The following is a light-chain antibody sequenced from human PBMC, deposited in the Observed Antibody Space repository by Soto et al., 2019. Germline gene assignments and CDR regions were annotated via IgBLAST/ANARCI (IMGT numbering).Light chain of an antibody. CDR1: QNIRSN. J-gene: IGKJ5*01. V-gene: IGKV3-11*01. CDR3: QQSSNWPPIT. CDR2: DAS. Sequence: DIVMKQSPATPSVPPAERDTLSCRPSQNIRSNLAWYQQKPGQPPTLLVSDASTRATGIPARFSGSGSGTDFTLTIRSLEPEDFAVYYCQQSSNWPPITCGQGPQREIK.